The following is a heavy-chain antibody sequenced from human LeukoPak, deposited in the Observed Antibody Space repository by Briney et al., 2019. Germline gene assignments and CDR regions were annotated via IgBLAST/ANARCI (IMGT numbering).Heavy chain of an antibody. CDR2: ISGRGANT. V-gene: IGHV3-23*01. Sequence: PGGSLRLSCAASGFSFSNYAMSWVRQAPGKGLEWVSAISGRGANTYYADSVKGRFTISRDNSKNTLYMQMNSLRAEDTAVYYCAEDMGGTSFAFDIWGQGTMVTVSS. D-gene: IGHD1-1*01. J-gene: IGHJ3*02. CDR1: GFSFSNYA. CDR3: AEDMGGTSFAFDI.